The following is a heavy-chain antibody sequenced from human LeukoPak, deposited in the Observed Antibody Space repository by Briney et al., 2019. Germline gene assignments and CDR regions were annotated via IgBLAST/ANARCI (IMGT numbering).Heavy chain of an antibody. Sequence: SQTLSLTCAISGDSVSSTSGAWNWIRQSPSGGLEWLGRIYYWSKWSYDYAVSLKSRITINPVTSKNQFSLQLNSVTPEDTAVYYCARGFLKTGFDYWGQGTLVTVSS. CDR3: ARGFLKTGFDY. V-gene: IGHV6-1*01. J-gene: IGHJ4*02. CDR2: IYYWSKWSY. CDR1: GDSVSSTSGA. D-gene: IGHD1-14*01.